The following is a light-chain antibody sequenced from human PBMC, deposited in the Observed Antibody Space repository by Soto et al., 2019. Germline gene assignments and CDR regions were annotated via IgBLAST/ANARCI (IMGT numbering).Light chain of an antibody. CDR1: QAISNY. Sequence: DIQMTQSPSAMSASIGDRVTITCRASQAISNYLAWFQQKPGQVPKRLIYAASILQGGVPSRFSGSGSGTEFTLTISGLQPEDFATYYCLQHDTYPRTFGQGTKVEIK. J-gene: IGKJ1*01. CDR3: LQHDTYPRT. V-gene: IGKV1-17*03. CDR2: AAS.